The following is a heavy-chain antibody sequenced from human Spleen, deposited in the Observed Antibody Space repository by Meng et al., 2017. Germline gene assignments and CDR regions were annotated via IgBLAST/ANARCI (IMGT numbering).Heavy chain of an antibody. V-gene: IGHV3-74*02. Sequence: VQLVESGGGLVTPGGSLTLSCAASGSSLRSFWMHWVRPAPGKGMVWVARMNEDGSTINHAGSVMGRFIISRDSATNTLYLQMNSLRVEDTAVYHCVRDFGGNSDFWGQGTLVTVSS. CDR1: GSSLRSFW. D-gene: IGHD4-23*01. CDR3: VRDFGGNSDF. CDR2: MNEDGSTI. J-gene: IGHJ4*02.